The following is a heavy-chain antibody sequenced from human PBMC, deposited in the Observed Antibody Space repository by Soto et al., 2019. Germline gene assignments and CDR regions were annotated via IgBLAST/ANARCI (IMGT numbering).Heavy chain of an antibody. V-gene: IGHV1-69*08. CDR1: GGTFNTYT. CDR2: IMPIFGTA. D-gene: IGHD5-18*01. CDR3: GRIPRYSFPTSDPLDN. J-gene: IGHJ4*02. Sequence: QVHLLQSGPEMKKPGSSVTVSCKASGGTFNTYTFSWVRRAPGQGLEWMGSIMPIFGTANYAPRFQGRLSITADQSATTTYMELTSLTSEDTAFYYCGRIPRYSFPTSDPLDNWGQGTLVTVSS.